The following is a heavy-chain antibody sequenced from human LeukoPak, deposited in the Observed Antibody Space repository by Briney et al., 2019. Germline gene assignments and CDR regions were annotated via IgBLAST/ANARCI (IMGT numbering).Heavy chain of an antibody. V-gene: IGHV3-30*04. J-gene: IGHJ4*02. Sequence: PGGSLRLSCAASGFTFSSNAMHWVRQAPGRGLEWVAVISYDGSNKYYADSVKGRFTISRDNSKNTLYLQMNSLRAEDTAVYYCAREKYSSGWYEDYWGQGTLVTVSS. D-gene: IGHD6-19*01. CDR3: AREKYSSGWYEDY. CDR1: GFTFSSNA. CDR2: ISYDGSNK.